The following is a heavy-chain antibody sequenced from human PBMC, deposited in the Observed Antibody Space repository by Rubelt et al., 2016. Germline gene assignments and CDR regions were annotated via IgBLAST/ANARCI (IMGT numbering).Heavy chain of an antibody. V-gene: IGHV4-39*01. CDR2: IYSSGST. CDR3: ARRAYGAREHWYFDL. Sequence: QLLLQESGPGLVKPSETLSLTCTVSGGSISSTTYYWGWIRQPPGTGLEWIGGIYSSGSTYYNPSLKSRVTIFVDTSKNQFSLKLSFVTAADTAVYYCARRAYGAREHWYFDLWGRGTLVTVSS. D-gene: IGHD4-17*01. J-gene: IGHJ2*01. CDR1: GGSISSTTYY.